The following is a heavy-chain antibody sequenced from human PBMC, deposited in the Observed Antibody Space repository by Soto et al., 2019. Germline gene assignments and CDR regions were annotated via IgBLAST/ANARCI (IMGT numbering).Heavy chain of an antibody. CDR1: GFTFSSNA. D-gene: IGHD4-17*01. V-gene: IGHV3-30-3*01. Sequence: QVQLVESGGGVVQPGRSLRLSCAASGFTFSSNAMHWVRQAPGKGLEWVAVMSYDGSNEYYADSVKGRFTISRDNSKNTLYLQMNSLRAEDTAVHYCARDSILSGTTRPPPLDYWGQGTLVTVSS. CDR3: ARDSILSGTTRPPPLDY. J-gene: IGHJ4*02. CDR2: MSYDGSNE.